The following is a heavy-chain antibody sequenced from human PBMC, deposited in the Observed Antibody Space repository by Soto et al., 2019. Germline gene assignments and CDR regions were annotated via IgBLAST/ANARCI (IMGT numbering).Heavy chain of an antibody. CDR1: GFTFNSNW. CDR2: IHQDGSAK. V-gene: IGHV3-7*01. J-gene: IGHJ4*02. CDR3: SKSLDY. Sequence: WGTLRLSCAASGFTFNSNWMNWVRQAPGKGLEWVANIHQDGSAKHYLASVKCRFTISRDNAKNSLYLQMTSLTAEDSCLYYCSKSLDYWGQGALVTVSS.